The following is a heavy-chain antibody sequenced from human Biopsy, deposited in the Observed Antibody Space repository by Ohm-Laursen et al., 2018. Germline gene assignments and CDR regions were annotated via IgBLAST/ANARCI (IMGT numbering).Heavy chain of an antibody. V-gene: IGHV4-34*01. D-gene: IGHD3-16*01. CDR2: INHRGSA. J-gene: IGHJ6*02. Sequence: GTLSLTCSVYGGSFSGYYWTWIRQPPGKGLEWIGEINHRGSASYNPSLKSRITVLVDTSKNQFSPKLRSVSAADTAVYFCARALDYYDPYYYYAMDVWGQGTSVTVSS. CDR3: ARALDYYDPYYYYAMDV. CDR1: GGSFSGYY.